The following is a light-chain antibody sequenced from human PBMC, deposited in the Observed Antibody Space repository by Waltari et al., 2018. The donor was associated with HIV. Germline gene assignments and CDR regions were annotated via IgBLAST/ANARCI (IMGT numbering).Light chain of an antibody. V-gene: IGLV3-21*04. Sequence: SYILTQPPSLSVSPGETARISCEGNNIGNKVVSWYQRKPGQAPVVVIYDNSDRPSGIPARFSGFNSGKTAALIITGVQAGDEADFYCQVWDGSSDQWVFGGGTKLTVL. CDR2: DNS. J-gene: IGLJ3*02. CDR1: NIGNKV. CDR3: QVWDGSSDQWV.